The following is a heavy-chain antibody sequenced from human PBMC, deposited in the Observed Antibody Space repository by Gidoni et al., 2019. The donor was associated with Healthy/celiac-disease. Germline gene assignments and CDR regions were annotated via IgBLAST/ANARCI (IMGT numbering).Heavy chain of an antibody. CDR1: GFTFSSYG. Sequence: QVQLVESGGGVVQPGRSLRLSCAASGFTFSSYGMHWVRQAPGKGLEWVAVIWYDGSNKYYADSVKGRFTISRDNSKNTLYLQMNSLRAEDTAVYYCARGTGPAVYIMDYWGQGTLVTVSS. CDR2: IWYDGSNK. V-gene: IGHV3-33*01. CDR3: ARGTGPAVYIMDY. D-gene: IGHD3-16*01. J-gene: IGHJ4*02.